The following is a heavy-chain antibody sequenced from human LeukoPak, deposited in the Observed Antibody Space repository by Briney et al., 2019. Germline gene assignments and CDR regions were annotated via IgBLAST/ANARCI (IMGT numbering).Heavy chain of an antibody. CDR2: ISGSGGST. D-gene: IGHD2-2*02. V-gene: IGHV3-23*01. Sequence: QPGGSLRLSCAASGFTFSSYAMSWVRHAPGKGLEWGSGISGSGGSTYYADSVKGRFTISRDNSKNTLYLQMNSLRAEDTAVYCCAKAVQDIVVVPAALPSLISDYWGQGTLVTVSS. J-gene: IGHJ4*02. CDR1: GFTFSSYA. CDR3: AKAVQDIVVVPAALPSLISDY.